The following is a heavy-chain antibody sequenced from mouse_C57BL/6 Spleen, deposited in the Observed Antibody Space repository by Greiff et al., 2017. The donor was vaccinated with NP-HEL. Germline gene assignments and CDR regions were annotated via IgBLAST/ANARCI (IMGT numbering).Heavy chain of an antibody. CDR1: GYAFSSSW. D-gene: IGHD2-4*01. J-gene: IGHJ4*01. V-gene: IGHV1-82*01. CDR3: ASYDYEGYAMDY. Sequence: QVQLQQSGPELVKPGASVKISCKASGYAFSSSWMNWVKQRPGKGLEWIGRIYPGDGDTNYNGKFKGKATLTADKSSSTAYMQLSSLTSEDSAVYFCASYDYEGYAMDYWGQGTSVTVSS. CDR2: IYPGDGDT.